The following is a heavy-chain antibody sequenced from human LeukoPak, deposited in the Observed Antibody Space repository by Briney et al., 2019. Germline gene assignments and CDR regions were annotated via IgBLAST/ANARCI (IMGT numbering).Heavy chain of an antibody. Sequence: PGGSLRLSCAASGFTFSSYAMGWVRQAPGKGVVWVSHISGSGGSTYYADSVKGRFTVSRDNSKNTEYLQMNSLRAEDTAIYYCAKDDDDGDHVVVDHWGQGTLVTVSS. CDR3: AKDDDDGDHVVVDH. CDR2: ISGSGGST. J-gene: IGHJ4*02. V-gene: IGHV3-23*01. D-gene: IGHD4-17*01. CDR1: GFTFSSYA.